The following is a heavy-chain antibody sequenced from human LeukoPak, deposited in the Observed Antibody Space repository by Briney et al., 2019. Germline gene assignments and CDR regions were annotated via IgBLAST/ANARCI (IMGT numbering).Heavy chain of an antibody. J-gene: IGHJ4*02. Sequence: GGSLRLSCAASGFTFDDYAMHWVRQAPGKGLEWVSGISWNSGSIGYADSVKGRFTISRDNAKNSLYLQMNSLRAEDTALYYCAKSRSPYSSGWYYFDYWGQGTLVTVSS. CDR1: GFTFDDYA. CDR2: ISWNSGSI. CDR3: AKSRSPYSSGWYYFDY. D-gene: IGHD6-19*01. V-gene: IGHV3-9*01.